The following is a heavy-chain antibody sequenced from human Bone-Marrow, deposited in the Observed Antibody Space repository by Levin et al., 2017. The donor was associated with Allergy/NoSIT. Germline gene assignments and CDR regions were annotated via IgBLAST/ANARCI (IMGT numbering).Heavy chain of an antibody. D-gene: IGHD3-3*01. V-gene: IGHV4-31*03. CDR2: IYYSGSS. CDR3: ARGTALPLVEWS. CDR1: GDSISTHSYH. J-gene: IGHJ5*02. Sequence: ASETLSLTCTVFGDSISTHSYHWNWIRQQPGKGLEWIGWIYYSGSSQYNPSLKNRPTISVDTSQNRFSLQLTSVTAADTAVYYCARGTALPLVEWSWGQGTLVTVSS.